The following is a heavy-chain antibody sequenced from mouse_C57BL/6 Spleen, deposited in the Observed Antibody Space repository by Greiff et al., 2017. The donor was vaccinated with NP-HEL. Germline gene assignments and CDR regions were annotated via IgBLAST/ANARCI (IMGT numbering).Heavy chain of an antibody. CDR3: ARSEPLDY. CDR1: GYSFTGYF. V-gene: IGHV1-20*01. J-gene: IGHJ2*01. Sequence: VQLQQSGPELVKPGDSVKISCKASGYSFTGYFMNWVMQSHGKSLEWIGRINPDNGDTFYNQKFKGKATLTVDKSSSTAHMELRSLTSEDSAVYYCARSEPLDYWGQGTTLTVSS. CDR2: INPDNGDT.